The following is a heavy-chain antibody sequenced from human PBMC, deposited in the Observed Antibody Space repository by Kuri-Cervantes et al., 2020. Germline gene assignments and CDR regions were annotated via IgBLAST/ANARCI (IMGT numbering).Heavy chain of an antibody. CDR2: ISSSSSTI. CDR3: ASRYGDYYYYMDV. Sequence: GGSLRLSCAASGFIFSDYYMSWIRQAPGKGLEWVSYISSSSSTIHYADSVKGRFTISRDNAKSSLYLQMNSLRAEDTAVYYCASRYGDYYYYMDVWGKGTTVTVSS. D-gene: IGHD3-9*01. V-gene: IGHV3-11*04. CDR1: GFIFSDYY. J-gene: IGHJ6*03.